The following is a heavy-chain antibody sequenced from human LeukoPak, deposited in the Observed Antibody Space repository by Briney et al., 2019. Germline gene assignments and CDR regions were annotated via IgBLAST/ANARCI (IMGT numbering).Heavy chain of an antibody. V-gene: IGHV1-2*02. J-gene: IGHJ6*03. CDR2: INPNSGGT. CDR1: GYTFTGYY. CDR3: ARVLELRGTYYYYYYMDV. D-gene: IGHD1-7*01. Sequence: ASVKVSRRASGYTFTGYYMHWVRQAPGQGLEWMGWINPNSGGTNYAQKFQGRVTMTRDTSISTAYMELSRLRSDDTAVYYCARVLELRGTYYYYYYMDVWGKGTTVTVSS.